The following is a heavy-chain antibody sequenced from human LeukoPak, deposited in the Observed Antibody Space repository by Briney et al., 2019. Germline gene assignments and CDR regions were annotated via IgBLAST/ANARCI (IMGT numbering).Heavy chain of an antibody. D-gene: IGHD4-11*01. J-gene: IGHJ4*02. Sequence: PGRSLRLSCAASGFTFSSYAMHWVRQAPGKGLEWVAVISYDGSNKYYADSVEGRFTISRDNSKNTLYLQMNSLRAEDTAVYYCARDSDDYSNRYFDYWGQGTLVTVSS. CDR3: ARDSDDYSNRYFDY. CDR2: ISYDGSNK. V-gene: IGHV3-30*04. CDR1: GFTFSSYA.